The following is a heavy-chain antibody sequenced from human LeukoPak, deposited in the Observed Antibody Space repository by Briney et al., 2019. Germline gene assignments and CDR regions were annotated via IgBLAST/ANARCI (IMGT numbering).Heavy chain of an antibody. CDR1: GGSISSYY. D-gene: IGHD1-26*01. CDR2: IYYSGST. Sequence: PSETLSLTCTVSGGSISSYYWSWIRQPPGKGLEWIGYIYYSGSTNYNPSLKSRVTISVDTSKNQFSLKLSSVTAADTAVYYCAATPATSRVYYYYGMDVWGQGTTVTVSS. V-gene: IGHV4-59*01. CDR3: AATPATSRVYYYYGMDV. J-gene: IGHJ6*02.